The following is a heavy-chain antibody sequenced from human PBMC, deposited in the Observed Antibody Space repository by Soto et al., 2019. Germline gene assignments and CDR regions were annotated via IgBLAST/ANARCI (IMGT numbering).Heavy chain of an antibody. V-gene: IGHV4-59*01. CDR2: IYYSGST. D-gene: IGHD6-13*01. CDR3: ARDIAAATWFDP. J-gene: IGHJ5*02. Sequence: PSETLSLTCTVSGGSISSYYWSWIRQPPGKGLEWIGYIYYSGSTNYNPSLKSRVTISVDTSKNQFSLKLSSVTAADTAVYYCARDIAAATWFDPWGQGTLVTVSS. CDR1: GGSISSYY.